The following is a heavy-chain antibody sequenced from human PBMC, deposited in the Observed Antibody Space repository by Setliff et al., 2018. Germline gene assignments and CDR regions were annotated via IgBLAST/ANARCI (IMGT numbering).Heavy chain of an antibody. CDR2: IIPIFGTA. CDR1: GGTFSSYA. Sequence: GASVKVSCKASGGTFSSYAISWVRQAPGQGLEWMGGIIPIFGTANYAQKFQGRVTITADESTSTAYMELSSLRSEDTAVYYCARDLIDPDYGDYLSFYYYGMDVWDRGTTVTVS. V-gene: IGHV1-69*13. CDR3: ARDLIDPDYGDYLSFYYYGMDV. J-gene: IGHJ6*02. D-gene: IGHD4-17*01.